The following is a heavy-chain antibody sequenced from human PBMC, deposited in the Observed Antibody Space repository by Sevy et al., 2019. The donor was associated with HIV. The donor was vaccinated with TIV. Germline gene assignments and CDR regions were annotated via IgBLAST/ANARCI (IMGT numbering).Heavy chain of an antibody. D-gene: IGHD2-15*01. V-gene: IGHV6-1*01. CDR3: ARDGGANGDGRPSGTVFDY. CDR2: TYYRSKWWN. J-gene: IGHJ4*02. Sequence: SQTLSLTCAISGDGVSSRGTVWNWIRQSPSRGLEWLGRTYYRSKWWNNYALSVKSRISINPDTSKNQVSLHLNSVTPDDTAVYYCARDGGANGDGRPSGTVFDYWGQGTLVTVSS. CDR1: GDGVSSRGTV.